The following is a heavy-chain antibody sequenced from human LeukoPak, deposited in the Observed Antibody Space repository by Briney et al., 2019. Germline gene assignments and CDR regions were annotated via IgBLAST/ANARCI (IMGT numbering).Heavy chain of an antibody. CDR3: ARVVGATVGYYFDY. CDR2: IYYSGST. Sequence: PSQTLSLTCTVSGGSISSGGYYWSWIRRHPGKGLEWIGYIYYSGSTYYNPSLKSRVTISVDTSKNQFSLKLSSVTAADTAVYYCARVVGATVGYYFDYWGQGTLVTVSS. D-gene: IGHD1-26*01. CDR1: GGSISSGGYY. J-gene: IGHJ4*02. V-gene: IGHV4-31*03.